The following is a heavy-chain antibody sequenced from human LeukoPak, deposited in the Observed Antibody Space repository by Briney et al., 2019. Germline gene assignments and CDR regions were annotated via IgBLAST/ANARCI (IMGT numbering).Heavy chain of an antibody. J-gene: IGHJ4*02. CDR3: AGERGEEYSSGWYKRNYFDN. V-gene: IGHV4-39*07. Sequence: SETLSLTCTVSGGSVSNSRVYWAWIRQTPGEGLEWIGSVYYNGRTYYNPSLNSRITISVDTPKNQFSLKLSSVTAADTAVYYCAGERGEEYSSGWYKRNYFDNWGQGIRVTVSS. CDR2: VYYNGRT. CDR1: GGSVSNSRVY. D-gene: IGHD6-19*01.